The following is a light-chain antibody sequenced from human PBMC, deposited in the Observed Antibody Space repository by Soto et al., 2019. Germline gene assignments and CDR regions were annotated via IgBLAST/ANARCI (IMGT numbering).Light chain of an antibody. V-gene: IGLV1-47*01. CDR2: RSS. J-gene: IGLJ2*01. CDR1: SSNIGSNY. CDR3: AAWDDSLSGVV. Sequence: QSVLTQPPSASGTPGQRVTISCSGSSSNIGSNYVYWYQQLPGTVPQLLIYRSSERPSGVPDRFSGSKSGTSASLAISGLRSEDEADYYCAAWDDSLSGVVFGGGTKVTVL.